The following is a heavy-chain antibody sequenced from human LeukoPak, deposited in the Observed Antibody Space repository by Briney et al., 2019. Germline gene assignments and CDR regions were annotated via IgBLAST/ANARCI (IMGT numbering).Heavy chain of an antibody. CDR3: ARGGYYGSGNDFRFDP. V-gene: IGHV4-39*07. CDR2: IYYSGNT. Sequence: SETLSLTCTVSGVSISSSNSYWGWIRQPPGKGLEWIGSIYYSGNTYYNASLKSQVSISIDTSKNQFSLKLTSVTAADTAVYFCARGGYYGSGNDFRFDPWGQGTLVTVSS. CDR1: GVSISSSNSY. D-gene: IGHD3-10*01. J-gene: IGHJ5*02.